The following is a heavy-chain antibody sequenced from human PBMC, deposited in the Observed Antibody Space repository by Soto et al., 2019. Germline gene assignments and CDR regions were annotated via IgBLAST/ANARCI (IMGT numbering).Heavy chain of an antibody. CDR1: GFTFSSYA. Sequence: EVQLLESGGGLAQPGGSLRLSCAASGFTFSSYAMSWVRQAPGKGLEWVSAISGSGVSTYYADSVKGRFTISRDNSKNPLHLQMNSLRAEDTAVYYCAKSPGMYYYDSSGYYHYDYWGQGTLVTVSS. CDR3: AKSPGMYYYDSSGYYHYDY. J-gene: IGHJ4*02. V-gene: IGHV3-23*01. CDR2: ISGSGVST. D-gene: IGHD3-22*01.